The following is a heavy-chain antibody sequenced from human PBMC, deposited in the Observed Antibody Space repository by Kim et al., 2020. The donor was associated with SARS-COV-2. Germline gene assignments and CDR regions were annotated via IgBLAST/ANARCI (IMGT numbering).Heavy chain of an antibody. D-gene: IGHD1-26*01. V-gene: IGHV3-30*02. Sequence: VTCRFTISRENSNKTLYLQMNSMRAEDTAVYYCAKDPRELHQTNYYFDYWGQGTLVTVSS. CDR3: AKDPRELHQTNYYFDY. J-gene: IGHJ4*02.